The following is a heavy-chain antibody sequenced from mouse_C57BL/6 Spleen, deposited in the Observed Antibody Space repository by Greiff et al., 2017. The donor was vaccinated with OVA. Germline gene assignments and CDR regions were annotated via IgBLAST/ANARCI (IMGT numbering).Heavy chain of an antibody. D-gene: IGHD1-1*01. J-gene: IGHJ1*03. CDR2: ISSGSSTI. CDR1: GFTFSDYG. Sequence: EVMLVESGGGLVKPGGSLKLSCAASGFTFSDYGMHWVRQAPEKGLEWVAYISSGSSTIYYADTVKGRFTISSDNAKNTLFLQMTSLRSEDTAMYYCARPHYYGSSYDWYFDVWGTGTTVTVSS. V-gene: IGHV5-17*01. CDR3: ARPHYYGSSYDWYFDV.